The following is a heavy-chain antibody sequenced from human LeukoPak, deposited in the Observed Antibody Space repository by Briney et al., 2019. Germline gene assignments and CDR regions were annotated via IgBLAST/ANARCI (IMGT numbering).Heavy chain of an antibody. CDR3: AREPDA. J-gene: IGHJ5*02. V-gene: IGHV4-39*07. Sequence: SETLSLTCSVSGGSISGSRYYWGWIRQPPAKGLEWVATVNDGGSALYNPSLRSRTTISVDTSKNQFSLRLTSVTAADTAVYYCAREPDAWGQGTLVTVSS. CDR2: VNDGGSA. CDR1: GGSISGSRYY.